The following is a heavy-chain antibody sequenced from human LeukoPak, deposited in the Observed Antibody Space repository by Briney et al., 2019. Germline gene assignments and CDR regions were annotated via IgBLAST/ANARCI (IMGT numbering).Heavy chain of an antibody. CDR1: GFTFSSYA. D-gene: IGHD2-15*01. J-gene: IGHJ4*02. Sequence: GGSLRLSCAASGFTFSSYAMSWVRQAPGKGLEWVSAISGSGDFAYYADSVKGRFTISRDNSKNTLYLQMNNLRAEDTAVYYCAPRVVGSAPFDYWGQGTLVTVSS. CDR3: APRVVGSAPFDY. V-gene: IGHV3-23*01. CDR2: ISGSGDFA.